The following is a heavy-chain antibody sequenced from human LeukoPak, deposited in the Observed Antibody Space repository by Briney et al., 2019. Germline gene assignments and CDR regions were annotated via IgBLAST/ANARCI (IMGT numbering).Heavy chain of an antibody. V-gene: IGHV1-2*02. CDR1: GYTFTGYY. Sequence: GASVKASCKASGYTFTGYYMHWVRQAPGQGLEWMGWINPNSGGTNYAQKFQGRVTMTRDTSISTAYMELSRLRSDDTAVYYCARVPIVATIGNAFDIWGQGTMVTVSS. J-gene: IGHJ3*02. CDR2: INPNSGGT. D-gene: IGHD5-12*01. CDR3: ARVPIVATIGNAFDI.